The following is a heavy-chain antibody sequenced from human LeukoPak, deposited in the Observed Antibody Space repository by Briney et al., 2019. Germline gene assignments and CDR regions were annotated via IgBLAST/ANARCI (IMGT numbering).Heavy chain of an antibody. V-gene: IGHV4-39*07. CDR3: ARDAEKGSGIDY. CDR2: IYYSGST. CDR1: GGSISSSSYY. D-gene: IGHD3-10*01. J-gene: IGHJ4*02. Sequence: SETLSLTCTVSGGSISSSSYYWGWIRQPPGKGLEWIGSIYYSGSTYYNPSLKSRVTISVDTSKNQFSLKLSSVTAADTAVYYCARDAEKGSGIDYWGQGTLVTVSS.